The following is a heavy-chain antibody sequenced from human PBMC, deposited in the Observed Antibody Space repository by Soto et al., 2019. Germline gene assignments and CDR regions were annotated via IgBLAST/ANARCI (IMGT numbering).Heavy chain of an antibody. CDR3: ATHRQPYIAVAEYWFGP. CDR2: LDPEDGET. V-gene: IGHV1-24*01. J-gene: IGHJ5*02. CDR1: GYTLPELS. D-gene: IGHD6-19*01. Sequence: GAPVKVSCKVAGYTLPELSMPWVRPAPGKGLEGMGGLDPEDGETSYAQKFQGRVTMTEDTSTDTAYMELSSLRSEDTDVYYCATHRQPYIAVAEYWFGPWGQGTLVTGSS.